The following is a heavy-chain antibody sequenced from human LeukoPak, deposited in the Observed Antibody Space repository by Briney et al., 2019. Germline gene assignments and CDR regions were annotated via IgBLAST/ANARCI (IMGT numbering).Heavy chain of an antibody. J-gene: IGHJ4*02. CDR2: VTSDGRWT. CDR1: GFTFSTYA. V-gene: IGHV3-23*01. Sequence: PGGSLRLSCAASGFTFSTYAMTWVRQAPGKGLEWVAAVTSDGRWTNYADSVKGRFTVSRDNSKDTLFMQMSSLRAEDTAVYYCAKGTSWFGEDWGLGTLVTASS. CDR3: AKGTSWFGED. D-gene: IGHD3-10*01.